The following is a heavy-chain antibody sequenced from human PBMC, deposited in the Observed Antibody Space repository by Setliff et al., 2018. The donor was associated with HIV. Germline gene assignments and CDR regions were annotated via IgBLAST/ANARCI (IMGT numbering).Heavy chain of an antibody. D-gene: IGHD1-20*01. CDR3: ARDGPLVRANINTFDM. CDR2: INTDGHT. V-gene: IGHV3-74*03. CDR1: GFNFTRNW. J-gene: IGHJ3*02. Sequence: PGGSLRLSCAASGFNFTRNWMHWVRQVPGKGLVWVSVINTDGHTLYADSVKGRFTIARDDAKNTLYLQMNSLRVEDTAVYFCARDGPLVRANINTFDMWGPGTMVT.